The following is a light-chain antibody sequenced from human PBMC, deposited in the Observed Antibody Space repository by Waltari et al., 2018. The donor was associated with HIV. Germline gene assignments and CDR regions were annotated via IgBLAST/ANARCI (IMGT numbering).Light chain of an antibody. CDR2: AAS. J-gene: IGKJ1*01. Sequence: ETVMTQSPATLSVSPGERATLSCRASENVYTNLAWYQQKPGQAPRLLIYAASIRDTGGPVRFSGSGSGTVFTLTINILQSEDFAVYYCQQYNRRPPWTFGQGTKVEVK. V-gene: IGKV3D-15*03. CDR3: QQYNRRPPWT. CDR1: ENVYTN.